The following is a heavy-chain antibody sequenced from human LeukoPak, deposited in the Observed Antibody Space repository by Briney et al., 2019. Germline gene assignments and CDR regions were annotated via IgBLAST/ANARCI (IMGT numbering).Heavy chain of an antibody. CDR1: GFTFSGSA. Sequence: GGSLRLSCAASGFTFSGSAMHWVRQASGKGLEWVGRIRSKANSYATAYAASVKGRFTISRDDSKNTAYLQMNSLKTEDTAVYCCTRHTYSSFDYWGQGTLVTVSS. V-gene: IGHV3-73*01. D-gene: IGHD6-13*01. CDR3: TRHTYSSFDY. J-gene: IGHJ4*02. CDR2: IRSKANSYAT.